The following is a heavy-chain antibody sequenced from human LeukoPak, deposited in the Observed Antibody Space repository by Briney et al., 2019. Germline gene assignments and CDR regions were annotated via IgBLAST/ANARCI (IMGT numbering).Heavy chain of an antibody. CDR2: IRYDGSNK. CDR3: AKDLTATTFSEYNWFDP. V-gene: IGHV3-30*02. D-gene: IGHD2/OR15-2a*01. J-gene: IGHJ5*02. Sequence: GGSLRLSCAASGFTFSSYGMHWVRQAPAKGLEWVAFIRYDGSNKYYADSVKGRFTIFRDNSKNTLYLQMNSLRAEDTAVYYCAKDLTATTFSEYNWFDPWGQGTLVTVSS. CDR1: GFTFSSYG.